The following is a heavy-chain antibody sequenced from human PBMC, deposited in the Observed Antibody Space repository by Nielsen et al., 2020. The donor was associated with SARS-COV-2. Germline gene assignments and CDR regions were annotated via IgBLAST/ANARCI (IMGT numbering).Heavy chain of an antibody. CDR3: ARLQPNGFLQVYYYYGMDV. CDR1: GFSFMTYN. D-gene: IGHD1-1*01. Sequence: GGSLRLSCTASGFSFMTYNMHWVRQAPGKGLEWVAAILHYGGNVYHADSVKGRFTISRDNAKNSLYLQMNSLRAEDTAVYYCARLQPNGFLQVYYYYGMDVWGQGTTVTVSS. J-gene: IGHJ6*02. V-gene: IGHV3-30*04. CDR2: ILHYGGNV.